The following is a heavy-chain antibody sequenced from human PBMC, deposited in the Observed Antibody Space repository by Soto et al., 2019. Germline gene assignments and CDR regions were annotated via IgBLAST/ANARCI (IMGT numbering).Heavy chain of an antibody. Sequence: ASVKVSCKASCYTFTSYGISLLRHSPGQWLECMGWISAYNGNTNYAQKLQGRVTMTTDTSTSTAYMELRSLRSDDTAVYYCARDTPSGFGTMIVVPFPPFEYWGQGTLVTVSS. CDR3: ARDTPSGFGTMIVVPFPPFEY. CDR2: ISAYNGNT. CDR1: CYTFTSYG. V-gene: IGHV1-18*01. D-gene: IGHD3-22*01. J-gene: IGHJ4*02.